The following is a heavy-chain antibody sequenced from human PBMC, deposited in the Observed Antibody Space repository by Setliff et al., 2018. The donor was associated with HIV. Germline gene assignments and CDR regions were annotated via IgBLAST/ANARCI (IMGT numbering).Heavy chain of an antibody. CDR1: GYTLTELS. Sequence: VASVKVSCKISGYTLTELSIHWVRQAPGKGLEWMANFDPEDGETFYAQKFQGRLTMTEDTSTDTVYMELTSLRSDDTAVYYCARKDGVGYCDSNSCYGIGPIDFWGQGSLVTVS. V-gene: IGHV1-24*01. CDR3: ARKDGVGYCDSNSCYGIGPIDF. J-gene: IGHJ4*02. CDR2: FDPEDGET. D-gene: IGHD2-2*01.